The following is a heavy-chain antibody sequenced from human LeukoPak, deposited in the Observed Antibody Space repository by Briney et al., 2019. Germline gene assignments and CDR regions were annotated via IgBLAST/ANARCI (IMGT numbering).Heavy chain of an antibody. CDR3: ARDRGSSSPYYYYGMDV. D-gene: IGHD6-13*01. CDR2: IYSGGST. V-gene: IGHV3-53*04. Sequence: GGSLRLSCAASGFTVSSNYMSWVRQAPGKGLEWVSVIYSGGSTYNADSVKGRFTISRHNSKNTLYLQMNSLRAEDTAVYYCARDRGSSSPYYYYGMDVWGQGTTVTVSS. CDR1: GFTVSSNY. J-gene: IGHJ6*02.